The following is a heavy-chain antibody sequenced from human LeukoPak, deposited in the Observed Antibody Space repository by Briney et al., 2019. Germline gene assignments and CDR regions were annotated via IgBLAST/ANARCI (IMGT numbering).Heavy chain of an antibody. Sequence: GGSLRLSCAASGFTLSPFWMHWVRQPPGKGPVRVSRIGPDGSATNYADSVKGRFTISRDNARNTLYLQISSLRAEDTAVYYCARDMWGTFDYWGQGTLVTVSS. V-gene: IGHV3-74*01. CDR2: IGPDGSAT. CDR3: ARDMWGTFDY. J-gene: IGHJ4*02. CDR1: GFTLSPFW. D-gene: IGHD1-1*01.